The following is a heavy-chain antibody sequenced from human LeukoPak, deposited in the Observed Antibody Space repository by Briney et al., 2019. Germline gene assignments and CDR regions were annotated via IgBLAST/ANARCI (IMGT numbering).Heavy chain of an antibody. V-gene: IGHV1-2*04. CDR1: GYTFTSYY. CDR3: ARGGSGSYHVDY. J-gene: IGHJ4*02. CDR2: INPNSGGT. D-gene: IGHD3-10*01. Sequence: ASVKVSCKASGYTFTSYYMHWVRQAPGQGLEWMGWINPNSGGTNYAQKFQGWVTMTRDTSISTAYMELSRLRSDDTAVYYCARGGSGSYHVDYWGQGTLVTVSS.